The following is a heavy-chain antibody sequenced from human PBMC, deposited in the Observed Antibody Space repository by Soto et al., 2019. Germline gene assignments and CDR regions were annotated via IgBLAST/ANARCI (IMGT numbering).Heavy chain of an antibody. V-gene: IGHV2-5*01. CDR2: IYWNDGK. Sequence: GPTLVDPTQTLTLTCTFSGFSLGTSGGGVGGIRQPPGKALEWLALIYWNDGKRYSPSLKSRLTITKDTSKNQVVLTMTNMDPVDTATYCCAHNEYYYDSSGSLLDYSGQGSLVTVSS. J-gene: IGHJ4*02. CDR3: AHNEYYYDSSGSLLDY. CDR1: GFSLGTSGGG. D-gene: IGHD3-22*01.